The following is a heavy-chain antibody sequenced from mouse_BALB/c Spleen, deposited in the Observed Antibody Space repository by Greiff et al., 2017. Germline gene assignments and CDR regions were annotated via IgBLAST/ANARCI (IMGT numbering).Heavy chain of an antibody. CDR3: ARWGSYYFDY. J-gene: IGHJ2*01. CDR2: ISDCGSYT. Sequence: EVHLVESGGGLVKPGGSLKLSCAASGFTFSDYYMYWVRQTPEKRLEWVATISDCGSYTYYPDSVKGRFTISRDNPKNTLFLQMTSLRSEDTAMYYCARWGSYYFDYWGQGTTLTVSS. CDR1: GFTFSDYY. V-gene: IGHV5-4*02.